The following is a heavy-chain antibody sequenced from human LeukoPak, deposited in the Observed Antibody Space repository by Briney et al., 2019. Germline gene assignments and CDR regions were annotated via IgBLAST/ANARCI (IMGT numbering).Heavy chain of an antibody. D-gene: IGHD5-18*01. Sequence: PGGSLRLSCAASGFAFSDYGMHWVRQAPGKGLEWVAVISSDGSNEYYADSVRGRSTISRDNSKNTVYMQMNSLRAEDTAVYYCARGEKDSAFDYWGQGTLVTVSS. CDR1: GFAFSDYG. J-gene: IGHJ4*02. V-gene: IGHV3-30*03. CDR3: ARGEKDSAFDY. CDR2: ISSDGSNE.